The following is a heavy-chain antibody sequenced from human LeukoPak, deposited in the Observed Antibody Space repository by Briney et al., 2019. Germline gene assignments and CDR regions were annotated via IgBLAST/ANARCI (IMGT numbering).Heavy chain of an antibody. V-gene: IGHV4-39*07. CDR2: IYYSGST. J-gene: IGHJ3*02. CDR1: GGSISSSSYY. CDR3: ARDRGYDFWSGFPHVTHAFDI. D-gene: IGHD3-3*01. Sequence: SETLSLTCTVSGGSISSSSYYWGWIRQPPGKGLEWIGGIYYSGSTYYNPSLKSRVTISVDTSKNQFSLKLGSVTAADTAVYYCARDRGYDFWSGFPHVTHAFDIWGQGTMVTVSS.